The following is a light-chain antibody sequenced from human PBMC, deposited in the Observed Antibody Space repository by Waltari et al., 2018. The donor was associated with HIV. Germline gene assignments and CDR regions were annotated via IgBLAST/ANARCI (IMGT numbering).Light chain of an antibody. J-gene: IGKJ5*01. CDR2: GAS. V-gene: IGKV3-15*01. CDR1: QSVRSN. Sequence: EIMMTQSPATLSVSPGERANLSCRASQSVRSNLAWYQQRPGQAPRLLISGASTRATGVPARFSGSGSGTDFTLTISSLQSEDFAVYYCQQYDNWPPITFGQGTRLEIK. CDR3: QQYDNWPPIT.